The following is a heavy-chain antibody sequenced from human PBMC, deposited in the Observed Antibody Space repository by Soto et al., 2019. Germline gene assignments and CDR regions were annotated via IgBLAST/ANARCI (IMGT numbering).Heavy chain of an antibody. Sequence: PSETLSLTCAVYGGSFSGYYWSWIRQPPGKGLEWIGEINHSGSTNYNPSLKSRVTISVDTSKNQFSLKLSSVTAADTAVYYCARGPLNIYCSSTSCYGGDAFDIWGQGTIVTVSS. V-gene: IGHV4-34*01. CDR3: ARGPLNIYCSSTSCYGGDAFDI. D-gene: IGHD2-2*01. CDR2: INHSGST. CDR1: GGSFSGYY. J-gene: IGHJ3*02.